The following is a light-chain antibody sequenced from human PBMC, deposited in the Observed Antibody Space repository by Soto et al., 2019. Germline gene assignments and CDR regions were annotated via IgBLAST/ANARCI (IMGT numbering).Light chain of an antibody. J-gene: IGLJ1*01. CDR3: SSYTGNKTYV. CDR1: SSDVGTYNY. Sequence: QSVLTQPASVSGSPGQSITISCTGTSSDVGTYNYVSWYQQHPGKAPKLMIYEVSNRPSGVSNRFSGSKSGNTASLTISGLQAEDEADYYCSSYTGNKTYVFGTGTKVTVL. V-gene: IGLV2-14*01. CDR2: EVS.